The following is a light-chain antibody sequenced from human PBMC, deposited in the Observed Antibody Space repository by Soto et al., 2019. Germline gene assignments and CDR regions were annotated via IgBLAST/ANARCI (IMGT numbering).Light chain of an antibody. CDR1: KLGDKY. Sequence: SYELTQPPSVSVSPGQTASITCSGDKLGDKYACWYQQKPGQSPVLVIYQDSKRPSGIPERFSGSNPGNTATLTISGTQAMDEADYYCQAWDSSTENVFGTGTKLTVL. CDR3: QAWDSSTENV. V-gene: IGLV3-1*01. J-gene: IGLJ1*01. CDR2: QDS.